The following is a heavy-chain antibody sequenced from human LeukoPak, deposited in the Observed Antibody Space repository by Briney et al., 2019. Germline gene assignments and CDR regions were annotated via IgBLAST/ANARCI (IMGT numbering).Heavy chain of an antibody. CDR2: IYYSGST. V-gene: IGHV4-39*01. Sequence: PSETLSPTCTVSGGSISSSSYYWGWIREPPGKGLEWIGSIYYSGSTYYNPSLKSRVTISVDTSKNQFSLKLSSVTAADTAVYYCARLWPTYYDFWSGYPWYPFDPWGQGTLVTVSS. CDR1: GGSISSSSYY. CDR3: ARLWPTYYDFWSGYPWYPFDP. D-gene: IGHD3-3*01. J-gene: IGHJ5*02.